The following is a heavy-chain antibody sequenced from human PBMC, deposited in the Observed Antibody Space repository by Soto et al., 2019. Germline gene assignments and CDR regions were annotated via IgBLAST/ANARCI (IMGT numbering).Heavy chain of an antibody. CDR1: GGTFSSYA. CDR2: ITPIFGTA. J-gene: IGHJ5*02. V-gene: IGHV1-69*13. D-gene: IGHD6-13*01. CDR3: ARGGGWDSSSWYNWFDP. Sequence: ASVKVSCKASGGTFSSYAISWVRQAPGQGLEWMGGITPIFGTANYAQKFQGRVTITADESTSTAYMELSSLRSEDTAVYYCARGGGWDSSSWYNWFDPWGQGTLVTVSS.